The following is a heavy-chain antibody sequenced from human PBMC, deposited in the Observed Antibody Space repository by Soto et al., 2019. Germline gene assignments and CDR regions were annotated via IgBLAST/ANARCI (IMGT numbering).Heavy chain of an antibody. CDR1: GFTFSSYG. CDR2: ISYDGSNK. Sequence: GGSLRLSCAASGFTFSSYGMHWVRQAPGKGLEWVAVISYDGSNKYYADSVKGRFTISRDNSKNTLYLQMNSLRAEDTAVYYCAKGPLERLSPAFDIWGQGTMVTVSS. D-gene: IGHD1-1*01. CDR3: AKGPLERLSPAFDI. J-gene: IGHJ3*02. V-gene: IGHV3-30*18.